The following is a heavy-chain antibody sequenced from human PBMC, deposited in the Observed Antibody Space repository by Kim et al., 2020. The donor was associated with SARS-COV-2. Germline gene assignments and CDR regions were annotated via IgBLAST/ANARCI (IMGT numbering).Heavy chain of an antibody. Sequence: GESLKISCKGSGYSFTSYWIGWVRQMPGKGLEWMGIIYPGDSDTRYSPSLQGQVTISADKSISTAYLQWSSLKASDTAMYYCASNMGPSGLTRKDAFDIWGQGTMVTVSS. CDR2: IYPGDSDT. D-gene: IGHD2-2*01. V-gene: IGHV5-51*01. J-gene: IGHJ3*02. CDR3: ASNMGPSGLTRKDAFDI. CDR1: GYSFTSYW.